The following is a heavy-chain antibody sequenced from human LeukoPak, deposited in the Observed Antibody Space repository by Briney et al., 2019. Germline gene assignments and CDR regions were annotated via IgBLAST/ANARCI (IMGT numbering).Heavy chain of an antibody. V-gene: IGHV3-21*01. D-gene: IGHD3-22*01. CDR3: ARWRVNWYFDL. J-gene: IGHJ2*01. CDR1: GFTFSSYS. CDR2: ISSSSSYI. Sequence: GGSLRLSCAASGFTFSSYSMNWVRQAPGKGLEWVSSISSSSSYIYYADSVKGRFTISRDNAKNSLYLQMNSPRAEDTAVYYCARWRVNWYFDLWGRGTLVTVSS.